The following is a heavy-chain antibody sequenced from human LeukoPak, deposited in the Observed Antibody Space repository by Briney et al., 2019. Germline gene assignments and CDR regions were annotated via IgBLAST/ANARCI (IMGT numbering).Heavy chain of an antibody. D-gene: IGHD3-10*01. CDR3: ARYLTMVRGAPYGMDV. V-gene: IGHV3-20*01. CDR2: INWNGGST. Sequence: GGSLRLSCAASGFTFDDYGMSWVRQAPGKGLEWVSGINWNGGSTGYADSVKGRFTISRDNAKNSLYLQMNSLRAEDTALYHCARYLTMVRGAPYGMDVWGQGTTVTVSS. J-gene: IGHJ6*02. CDR1: GFTFDDYG.